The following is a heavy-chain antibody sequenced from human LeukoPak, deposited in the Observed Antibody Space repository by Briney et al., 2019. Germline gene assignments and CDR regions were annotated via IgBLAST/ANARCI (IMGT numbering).Heavy chain of an antibody. V-gene: IGHV3-66*01. CDR1: GFTVSSNY. CDR3: ASGEERAVAAPLGPFNY. D-gene: IGHD6-19*01. CDR2: IYSGGST. J-gene: IGHJ4*02. Sequence: GGSLRLSCAASGFTVSSNYMSWVRQAPGKGLEWVSVIYSGGSTYYADSVKGRFTISRDNSKNTLYLQMNSLRAEDTAVYYCASGEERAVAAPLGPFNYWGQGTLVTVSS.